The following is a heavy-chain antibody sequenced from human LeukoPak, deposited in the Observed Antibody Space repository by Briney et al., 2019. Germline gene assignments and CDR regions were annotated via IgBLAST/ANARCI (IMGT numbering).Heavy chain of an antibody. CDR1: GYTFTSYG. CDR2: ISAYNGNT. D-gene: IGHD6-19*01. J-gene: IGHJ3*02. CDR3: ARDSRIAVADTGAFDI. V-gene: IGHV1-18*01. Sequence: ASVKVSCKASGYTFTSYGISWVRQAPGQGLEWVGWISAYNGNTNYAQKLQGRVTMTTDTSTSTAYMELRSLRSDDTAVYYCARDSRIAVADTGAFDIWGQGTMVTVSS.